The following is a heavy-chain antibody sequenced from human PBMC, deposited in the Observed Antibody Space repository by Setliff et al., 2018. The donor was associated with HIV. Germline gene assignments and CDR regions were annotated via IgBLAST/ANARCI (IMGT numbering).Heavy chain of an antibody. Sequence: SETLSLTWAVYGGSLSGHYWTWIRQPPGKGLEWIGEINHSGSTSYSPSLKSRVTISVDTSKNQFSLKVRSVTAADTAVYYCASRENPSGGYPKGWFDPWSQGSLVTVSS. V-gene: IGHV4-34*01. CDR1: GGSLSGHY. J-gene: IGHJ5*02. CDR2: INHSGST. D-gene: IGHD2-15*01. CDR3: ASRENPSGGYPKGWFDP.